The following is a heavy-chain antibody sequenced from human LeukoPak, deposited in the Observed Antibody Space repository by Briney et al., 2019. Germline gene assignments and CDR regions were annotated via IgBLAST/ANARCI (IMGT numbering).Heavy chain of an antibody. J-gene: IGHJ3*02. CDR3: ARESSGYYHDAFDI. CDR2: IYYSGST. Sequence: PSETLSLTCTVSGGSISSYYWSWIWQPPGKGLEWIGYIYYSGSTNYNPSLKSRVTISVDTSKDQFSLKLSSVTAADTAVYYCARESSGYYHDAFDIWGQGTMVTVSS. CDR1: GGSISSYY. D-gene: IGHD3-22*01. V-gene: IGHV4-59*01.